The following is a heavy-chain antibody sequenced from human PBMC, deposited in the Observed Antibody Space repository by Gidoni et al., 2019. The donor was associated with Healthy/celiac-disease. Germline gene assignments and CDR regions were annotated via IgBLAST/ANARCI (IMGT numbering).Heavy chain of an antibody. V-gene: IGHV4-39*01. D-gene: IGHD3-16*02. Sequence: QLQLQESGPGLVKPSETLSLTCTVSGGPISSSSYYWGWIRQPPGKGLGWIGSIYYSGSTYYNPSLKGRVTISVDTSKNQSSLKRSSVTAADTAVYYCARQDYDYVWGSYRQGPWFDPWGQGTLVTVSS. CDR1: GGPISSSSYY. CDR3: ARQDYDYVWGSYRQGPWFDP. CDR2: IYYSGST. J-gene: IGHJ5*02.